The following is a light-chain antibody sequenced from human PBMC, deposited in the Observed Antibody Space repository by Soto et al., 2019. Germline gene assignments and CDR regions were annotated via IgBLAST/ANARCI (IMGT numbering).Light chain of an antibody. CDR2: EGS. CDR3: CSYAGISTSVL. CDR1: SSDVGGYNS. Sequence: QSALTQPRSVSGSPGQSVTISCTGTSSDVGGYNSVSWYQQHPGKAPKLMIYEGSRRPSGVSNRFSGSKSGNTASLTISGLQAEDEADYYCCSYAGISTSVLFGGGTKVTVL. V-gene: IGLV2-23*01. J-gene: IGLJ2*01.